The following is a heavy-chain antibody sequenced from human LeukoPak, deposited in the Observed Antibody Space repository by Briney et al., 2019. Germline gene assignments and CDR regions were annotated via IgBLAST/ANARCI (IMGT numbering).Heavy chain of an antibody. V-gene: IGHV4-59*01. D-gene: IGHD3-10*01. Sequence: SETLSLTCTVSGGSISSYYWSWIRQPPGKGLEWIGYIYYSGSTNYNPSLKSRVTISVDTSKNQFSLKLSSVTAADTAVYYCARHRGYGFDYWGQGTLVTVSS. CDR3: ARHRGYGFDY. CDR2: IYYSGST. CDR1: GGSISSYY. J-gene: IGHJ4*02.